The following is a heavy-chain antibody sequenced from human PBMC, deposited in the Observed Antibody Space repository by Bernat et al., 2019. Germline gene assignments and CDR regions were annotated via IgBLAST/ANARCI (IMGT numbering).Heavy chain of an antibody. D-gene: IGHD3-22*01. CDR3: ATPWRATYYYGSSGYYGWDAFDS. J-gene: IGHJ3*02. V-gene: IGHV4-39*01. CDR1: AGSISSNNYF. Sequence: QVQLQESGPGLVKPSETLSLTCTVSAGSISSNNYFWGWIREPPGKGLEWIGSVYFSGSTYYNPSLKGRVTISVDTSKNQFSLRLSSVTAADTAVDYGATPWRATYYYGSSGYYGWDAFDSWGQGIIVTGSS. CDR2: VYFSGST.